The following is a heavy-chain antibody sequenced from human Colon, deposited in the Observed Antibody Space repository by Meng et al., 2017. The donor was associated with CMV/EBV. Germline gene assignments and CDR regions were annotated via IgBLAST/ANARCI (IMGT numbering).Heavy chain of an antibody. V-gene: IGHV3-74*01. J-gene: IGHJ4*02. Sequence: VLLVVFGGGVVRPGGSLTLSCEVSGFIFSNYWMHWVRQAPGKGLVWISRIKNDGSTTGYADSVKGRFTISRDNAKNTLYLQMNSLRAEDTAMYYCARDIFWGQSDYWGQGTLVTVSS. CDR2: IKNDGSTT. CDR3: ARDIFWGQSDY. CDR1: GFIFSNYW. D-gene: IGHD3-9*01.